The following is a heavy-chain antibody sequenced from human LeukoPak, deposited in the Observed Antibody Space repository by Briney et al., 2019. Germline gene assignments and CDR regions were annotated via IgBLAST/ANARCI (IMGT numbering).Heavy chain of an antibody. D-gene: IGHD6-19*01. CDR3: AKDWGASGWYNWFDP. CDR1: GFTISDHG. J-gene: IGHJ5*02. V-gene: IGHV3-30*18. Sequence: GGSLRLSCEVSGFTISDHGMHWVRQAPGKGLEWVAMISHDGSVGYYLDSVKGRLTISRDDSKNTLYLQMNSLTTEDTAMYYCAKDWGASGWYNWFDPWGQGTQVTVSS. CDR2: ISHDGSVG.